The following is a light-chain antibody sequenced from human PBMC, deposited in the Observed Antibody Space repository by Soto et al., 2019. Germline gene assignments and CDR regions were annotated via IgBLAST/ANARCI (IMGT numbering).Light chain of an antibody. CDR1: QTIGSW. CDR3: QHYNSYSEA. V-gene: IGKV1-5*03. Sequence: DFQMTQSPSTLSGSVGDRVTITCRASQTIGSWLAWYQQKPGKAPKLLIYKASTLKSGVPSRFSGSGSGTEFTLTISSLQPDDFATYYCQHYNSYSEAFGQGTKV. CDR2: KAS. J-gene: IGKJ1*01.